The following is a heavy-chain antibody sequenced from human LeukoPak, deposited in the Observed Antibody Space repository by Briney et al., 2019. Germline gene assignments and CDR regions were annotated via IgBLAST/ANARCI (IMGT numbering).Heavy chain of an antibody. CDR1: GDSVSSNSAA. CDR3: AREGYNWNDDVRSRWFDP. CDR2: TYYRSKWYN. D-gene: IGHD1-1*01. Sequence: SQTLSLTCAISGDSVSSNSAAWNWIRQSPSRGLEWLGRTYYRSKWYNDYAVSVKSRITINPDTSKNQFSLQLNSVTPEDTAVYYCAREGYNWNDDVRSRWFDPWGQGTLVTVSS. J-gene: IGHJ5*02. V-gene: IGHV6-1*01.